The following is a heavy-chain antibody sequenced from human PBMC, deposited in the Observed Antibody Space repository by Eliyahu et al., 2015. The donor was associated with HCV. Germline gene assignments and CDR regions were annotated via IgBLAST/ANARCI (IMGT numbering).Heavy chain of an antibody. V-gene: IGHV3-53*02. J-gene: IGHJ6*02. CDR1: GFPVPTNY. D-gene: IGHD1-1*01. CDR2: IYTDGRT. Sequence: EVQLVETGGGLIQPGGSLRLXCAASGFPVPTNYMXWVRQXPGKGLEWISFIYTDGRTFYADSVKGRFTTSRDISTNTVFLQINSLRAEDSAVYYCARDPPITTDYALDVWGQGTTVIVSS. CDR3: ARDPPITTDYALDV.